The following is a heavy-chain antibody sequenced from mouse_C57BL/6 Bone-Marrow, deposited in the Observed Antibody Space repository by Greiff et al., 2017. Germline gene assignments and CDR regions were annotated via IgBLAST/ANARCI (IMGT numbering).Heavy chain of an antibody. J-gene: IGHJ4*01. Sequence: VQLQQSGPGLVAPSQSLSITCTVSGFSLTSYGVDWVRQSPGKGLEWLGVIWGVGSTNYNSALKSRLSISKDNAKSQVFLKRNSLQTDDKAMYYCASYITTVGMDYWGQGTSVTVSS. D-gene: IGHD1-1*01. CDR3: ASYITTVGMDY. V-gene: IGHV2-6*01. CDR1: GFSLTSYG. CDR2: IWGVGST.